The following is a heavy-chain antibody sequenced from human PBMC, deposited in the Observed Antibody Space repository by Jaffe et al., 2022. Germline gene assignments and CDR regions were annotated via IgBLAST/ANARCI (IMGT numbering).Heavy chain of an antibody. CDR1: GFTFSSYW. V-gene: IGHV3-7*01. D-gene: IGHD3-10*01. J-gene: IGHJ4*02. Sequence: EVQLVESGGGLVQPGGSLRLSCAASGFTFSSYWMSWVRQAPGKGLEWVANIKQDGSEKYYVDSVKGRFTISRDNAKNSLYLQMNSLRAEDTAVYYCARSHRLLWFRELNYFDYWGQGTLVTVSS. CDR3: ARSHRLLWFRELNYFDY. CDR2: IKQDGSEK.